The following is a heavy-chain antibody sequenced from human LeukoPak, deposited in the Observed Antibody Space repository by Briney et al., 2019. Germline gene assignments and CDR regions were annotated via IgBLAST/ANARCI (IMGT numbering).Heavy chain of an antibody. J-gene: IGHJ4*02. D-gene: IGHD5-18*01. CDR2: IIPLFGTP. Sequence: ASVKVSCKASGGTFSSYTISWVRQAPGQGLEWMGGIIPLFGTPDYAQKFQGRVTITADESTSTAYMELSSLRSEDTAVYYCARDLDTAMVSTGGFDYWGQGTLVTVSS. CDR1: GGTFSSYT. V-gene: IGHV1-69*13. CDR3: ARDLDTAMVSTGGFDY.